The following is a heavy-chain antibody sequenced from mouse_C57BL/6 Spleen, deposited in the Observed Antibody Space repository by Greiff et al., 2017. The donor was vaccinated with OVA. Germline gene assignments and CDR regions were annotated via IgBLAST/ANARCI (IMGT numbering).Heavy chain of an antibody. V-gene: IGHV5-17*01. J-gene: IGHJ4*01. CDR1: GFTFSDYG. Sequence: EVKLMESGGGLVKPGGSLKLSCAASGFTFSDYGMHWVRQAPEKGLEWVAYISSGSSTIYYADTVKGRFTISRDNAKNTLFLQMTSLRSEDTAMYDCARNYDYDEGYYAMDYWGQGTSVTVSS. CDR3: ARNYDYDEGYYAMDY. CDR2: ISSGSSTI. D-gene: IGHD2-4*01.